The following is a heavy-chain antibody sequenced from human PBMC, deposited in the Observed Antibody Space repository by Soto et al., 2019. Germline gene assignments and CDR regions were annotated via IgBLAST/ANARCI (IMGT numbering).Heavy chain of an antibody. J-gene: IGHJ5*02. CDR2: IIPVYGTV. CDR3: ARGFAYSSNWFDL. D-gene: IGHD4-4*01. V-gene: IGHV1-69*06. CDR1: GGSFGSYA. Sequence: SVKVSCKASGGSFGSYAINWVRQAPGRWLEWMGGIIPVYGTVNDAQQFQCRVTITADKSTTTVYMELSHLRSEDTALYYCARGFAYSSNWFDLWGQGTLVTVS.